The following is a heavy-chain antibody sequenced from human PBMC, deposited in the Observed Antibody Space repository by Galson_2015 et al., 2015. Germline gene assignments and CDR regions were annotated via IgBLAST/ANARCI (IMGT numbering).Heavy chain of an antibody. D-gene: IGHD4-17*01. CDR2: ISNSGSNI. J-gene: IGHJ4*02. Sequence: SLRLSCAASGFTFSDYYMSWIRQAPGKGLEWVSYISNSGSNIYYADSVKGRFTISRDNAKSSLHLQMNSLRAEDMALYYCARVTEDYADWGLDYWGQGTLVTVSS. V-gene: IGHV3-11*01. CDR1: GFTFSDYY. CDR3: ARVTEDYADWGLDY.